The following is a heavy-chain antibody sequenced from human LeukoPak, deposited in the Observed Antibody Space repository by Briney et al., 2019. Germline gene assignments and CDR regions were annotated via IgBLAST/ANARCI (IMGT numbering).Heavy chain of an antibody. CDR1: GGSISSYY. CDR2: IYSSGST. Sequence: SETLSLTCTVSGGSISSYYWSWIRQPPGKGLEWIGYIYSSGSTDYNPSLESRVTISLDTSKNQFSLKLSSVTAADTAVYYCARVPLAVAGTGIWYFDLWGRGTLVTVSS. CDR3: ARVPLAVAGTGIWYFDL. J-gene: IGHJ2*01. D-gene: IGHD6-13*01. V-gene: IGHV4-59*08.